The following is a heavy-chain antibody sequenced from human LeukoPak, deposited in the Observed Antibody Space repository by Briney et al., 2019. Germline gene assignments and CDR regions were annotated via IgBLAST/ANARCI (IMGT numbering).Heavy chain of an antibody. CDR3: ARTDVASMDAFDI. Sequence: PSETLSLTCTVSGGSISSYYWSWIRQPPGKGLEWIGYIYYSGSTNYNPSLKSRVTISVDTSKNQFSLKLSSVTAADTAVYYCARTDVASMDAFDIWGQGTMVTVSS. D-gene: IGHD5-12*01. V-gene: IGHV4-59*12. CDR1: GGSISSYY. J-gene: IGHJ3*02. CDR2: IYYSGST.